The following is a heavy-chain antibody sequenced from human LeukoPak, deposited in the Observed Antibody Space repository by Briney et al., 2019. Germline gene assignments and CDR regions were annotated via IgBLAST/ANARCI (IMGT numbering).Heavy chain of an antibody. CDR3: ARASSGWLLGYFDY. CDR1: GGSISSYY. D-gene: IGHD6-19*01. J-gene: IGHJ4*02. Sequence: SETLSLTCTVSGGSISSYYWSWIRQPPGKGLEWIGYIYYSGSTNYNPSLKSRVTISVDTSKNQCSLKLSSVTAADTAVYYCARASSGWLLGYFDYCGQGTLVTVSS. V-gene: IGHV4-59*01. CDR2: IYYSGST.